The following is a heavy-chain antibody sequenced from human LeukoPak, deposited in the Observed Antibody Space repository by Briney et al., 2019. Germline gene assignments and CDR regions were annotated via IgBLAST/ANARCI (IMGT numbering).Heavy chain of an antibody. CDR1: GYTFTGYY. J-gene: IGHJ4*02. CDR2: INPNSGGT. CDR3: ASGSPGSGSYYPPGDY. V-gene: IGHV1-2*02. D-gene: IGHD1-26*01. Sequence: ASVKVSCKASGYTFTGYYMHWVRQAPGQGLEWMGWINPNSGGTNYAQKLQGRVTMTRDTSISTAYMELSRLRSDDTAVYYCASGSPGSGSYYPPGDYWGQGTLVTVSS.